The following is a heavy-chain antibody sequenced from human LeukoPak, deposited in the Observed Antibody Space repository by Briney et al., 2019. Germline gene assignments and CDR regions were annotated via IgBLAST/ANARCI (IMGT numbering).Heavy chain of an antibody. J-gene: IGHJ4*02. CDR1: GYTFTGYY. CDR3: ARERGAARPSGLDY. V-gene: IGHV1-2*02. CDR2: SNPNSGGT. D-gene: IGHD6-6*01. Sequence: ASVKVSCKASGYTFTGYYMHWVRQAPGQGLEWMGWSNPNSGGTNYAQKFQGRVTMTRDTSISTAYMELSRLRSDDTAVYYCARERGAARPSGLDYWGQGTLVTVSS.